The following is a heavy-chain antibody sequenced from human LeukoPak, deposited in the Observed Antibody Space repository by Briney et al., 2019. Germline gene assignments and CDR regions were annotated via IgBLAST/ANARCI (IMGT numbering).Heavy chain of an antibody. D-gene: IGHD3-10*01. Sequence: SETLSLTCTVSDGSIYSYYWSWIRQPPGKGLEWIGHVSYSGSTNYNPSLNSRVTISVDTSKNQVSLNLSSVTAADTAVYYCARGHYGSGTGTYPDWGQGTLVTVSS. CDR3: ARGHYGSGTGTYPD. CDR1: DGSIYSYY. V-gene: IGHV4-59*01. CDR2: VSYSGST. J-gene: IGHJ4*02.